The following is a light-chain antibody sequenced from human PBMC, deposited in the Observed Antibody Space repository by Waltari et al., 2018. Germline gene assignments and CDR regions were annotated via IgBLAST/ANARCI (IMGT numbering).Light chain of an antibody. CDR3: QQAGSLPG. Sequence: DIQMTQSPSSVSASVGDRVTIACRASQSISTWLAWYQQKPGKAPKRLIYSASSLQSGAPSRFSGSGSGTDFTLTISSLQPEDSAIYFCQQAGSLPGFGPGTKLDIK. J-gene: IGKJ3*01. V-gene: IGKV1-12*01. CDR2: SAS. CDR1: QSISTW.